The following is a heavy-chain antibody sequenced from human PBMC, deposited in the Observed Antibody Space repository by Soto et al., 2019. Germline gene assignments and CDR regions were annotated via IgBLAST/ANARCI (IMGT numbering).Heavy chain of an antibody. CDR1: GFTFSSYG. J-gene: IGHJ4*02. V-gene: IGHV3-30*03. Sequence: QVQLVESGGGVVQPGRSLRLSCAASGFTFSSYGMHWVRQAPGKGLEWVAVISYDGSNKYYADSVKGRFTISRDNSKNTLYLQMNSLRAEDTAVYYCARDFPPIAVAGHFDYWGQGTLVTVSS. CDR3: ARDFPPIAVAGHFDY. CDR2: ISYDGSNK. D-gene: IGHD6-19*01.